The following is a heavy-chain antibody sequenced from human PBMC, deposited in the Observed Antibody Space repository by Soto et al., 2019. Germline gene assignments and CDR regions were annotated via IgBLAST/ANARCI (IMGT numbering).Heavy chain of an antibody. CDR3: ARGPGCAVGAGDY. D-gene: IGHD3-10*01. CDR2: VNAGNGNT. J-gene: IGHJ4*02. CDR1: GYTFTSYA. Sequence: QVQLVQSGAEVKKPGASVKVSCKASGYTFTSYAMHWVRQAPGQSLEWMGWVNAGNGNTKYSQKFKGRVTITRDTSASTAYMELSSLRSEDTAVYYCARGPGCAVGAGDYWGQGTLVTVSS. V-gene: IGHV1-3*01.